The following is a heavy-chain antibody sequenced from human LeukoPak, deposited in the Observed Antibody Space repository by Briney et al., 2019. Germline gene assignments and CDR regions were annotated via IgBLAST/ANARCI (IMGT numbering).Heavy chain of an antibody. D-gene: IGHD3-16*02. Sequence: ASVKVSRKASGYTFTSYGISWVRQAPGQGLEWMGWISAYNGNTKYAQKLQGRVTMTTDTSTSTAYMELRSLRSDDTAVYYCARDRGYDYVWGSYRTVFDYWGQGTLVTVSS. CDR1: GYTFTSYG. CDR2: ISAYNGNT. J-gene: IGHJ4*02. CDR3: ARDRGYDYVWGSYRTVFDY. V-gene: IGHV1-18*04.